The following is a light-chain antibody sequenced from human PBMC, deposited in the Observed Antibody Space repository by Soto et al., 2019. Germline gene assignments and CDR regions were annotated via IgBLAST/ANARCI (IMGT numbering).Light chain of an antibody. CDR1: QSVTSNN. CDR3: QQYGSSPSWT. Sequence: ETVLTQSPGTLSLSPGESATLSCRASQSVTSNNLAWYQQKPGQAPRLLIYNAAVRATGIPDKFSGSGSGTDFTLTVSRLEPDDFAVYYCQQYGSSPSWTFGQGTKVEIK. V-gene: IGKV3-20*01. J-gene: IGKJ1*01. CDR2: NAA.